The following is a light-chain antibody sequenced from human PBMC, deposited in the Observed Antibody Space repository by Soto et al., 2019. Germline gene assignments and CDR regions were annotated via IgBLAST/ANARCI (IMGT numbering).Light chain of an antibody. J-gene: IGKJ1*01. CDR3: LQYNGYYRT. CDR2: DAS. Sequence: DIQMTQSPSTLSASVGDTVTITCRASQTISGWLAWYQQRPGKAPNLLIFDASTLESGVPSRFSVSGSGTTFTITISSLQSYDFATYYCLQYNGYYRTFGQGTKVEIK. CDR1: QTISGW. V-gene: IGKV1-5*01.